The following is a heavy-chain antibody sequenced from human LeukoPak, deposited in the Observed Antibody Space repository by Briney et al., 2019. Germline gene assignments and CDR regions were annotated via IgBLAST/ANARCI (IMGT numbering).Heavy chain of an antibody. V-gene: IGHV3-7*04. J-gene: IGHJ5*02. CDR3: ARDSGSSNWLDP. CDR2: IKVDGSET. D-gene: IGHD6-19*01. Sequence: PGGSLRLSCSASGVTCSSYWMSWVGQAPGKGLEGVGKIKVDGSETTYVDSVKGRFTISRDHAKISLYMQMNSLRAEDTAVYYCARDSGSSNWLDPWGQGTLVTVSS. CDR1: GVTCSSYW.